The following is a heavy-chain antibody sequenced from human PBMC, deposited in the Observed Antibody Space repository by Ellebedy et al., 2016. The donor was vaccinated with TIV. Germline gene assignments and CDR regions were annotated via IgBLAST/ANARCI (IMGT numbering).Heavy chain of an antibody. CDR1: GFSVSSYG. Sequence: GESLKISCAASGFSVSSYGMHWVRQAPGKGLEWVAVIWYDGSNKYYADSVKGRFTISRENSKNTLYLQMSSLRPEDTAVYYCVKAWGDWGQGTQVNVSS. CDR3: VKAWGD. V-gene: IGHV3-33*08. CDR2: IWYDGSNK. D-gene: IGHD3-16*01. J-gene: IGHJ4*02.